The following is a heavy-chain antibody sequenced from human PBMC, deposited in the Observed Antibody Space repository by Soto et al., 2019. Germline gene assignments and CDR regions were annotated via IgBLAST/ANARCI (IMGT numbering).Heavy chain of an antibody. CDR3: ARGGGLGIGFGMDV. J-gene: IGHJ6*04. CDR1: GGSFSSYS. V-gene: IGHV1-69*13. Sequence: SVKVSSKASGGSFSSYSFNWGRQALGQGHEWRGGIKGIMPLFLPPKYSQSFQGRVTITADESTSTAYMEVSRLRSEDTAVYYCARGGGLGIGFGMDVWGKGTSVTV. CDR2: IKGIMPLFLPP. D-gene: IGHD6-13*01.